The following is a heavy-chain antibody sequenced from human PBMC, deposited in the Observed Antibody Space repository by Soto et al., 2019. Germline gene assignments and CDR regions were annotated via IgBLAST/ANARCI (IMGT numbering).Heavy chain of an antibody. CDR2: ISYDGSNK. J-gene: IGHJ5*02. Sequence: GGSLRLSCAASGFTFSSYGMHWVRQAPGKGLEWVAVISYDGSNKYYADSVKGRFTISRDNAKNSLYLQMNSLRAEDTAVYYCARDNWFDTWGQGTLVTVSS. V-gene: IGHV3-30*03. CDR3: ARDNWFDT. CDR1: GFTFSSYG.